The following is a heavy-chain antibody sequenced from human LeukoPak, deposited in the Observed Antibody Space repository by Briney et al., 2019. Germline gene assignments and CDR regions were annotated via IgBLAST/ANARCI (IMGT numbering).Heavy chain of an antibody. CDR1: GGSISSSSYY. D-gene: IGHD3-10*01. V-gene: IGHV4-39*01. J-gene: IGHJ4*02. Sequence: SETLSLTCTVSGGSISSSSYYWGWIRQPPGTGLEWIGTIFYSGSTYYSPSLKSRVTMSVDTSKSQFSLKLTSVTAADTAVYYCASHLRYGSGYYYIDYWGQGTLVTVSS. CDR3: ASHLRYGSGYYYIDY. CDR2: IFYSGST.